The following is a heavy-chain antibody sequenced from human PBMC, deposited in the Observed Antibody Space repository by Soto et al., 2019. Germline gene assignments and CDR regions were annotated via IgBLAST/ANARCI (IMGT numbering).Heavy chain of an antibody. CDR1: GFTFSSYG. D-gene: IGHD6-19*01. CDR3: ARDPMGFYSGWYFDY. V-gene: IGHV3-33*01. J-gene: IGHJ4*02. CDR2: IWYDGSNK. Sequence: QVQLVESGGGVVQPGRSLRLSCAASGFTFSSYGMHWVRQAPGKGLEWVAVIWYDGSNKYYADSVKGRFTISRDNSKNTLYLQMNSLRAEDTAVYYCARDPMGFYSGWYFDYWGQGSLVTVSS.